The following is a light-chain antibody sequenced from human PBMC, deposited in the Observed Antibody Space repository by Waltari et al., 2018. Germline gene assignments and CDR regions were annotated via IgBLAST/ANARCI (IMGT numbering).Light chain of an antibody. CDR2: DAS. CDR1: QDISNA. J-gene: IGKJ2*01. CDR3: QHFNSYPPWT. Sequence: AVQLTQSPSSLSASVGDRVSITCRASQDISNALAWYQQKAGKPPKLLIYDASTLESGVPSKFNGHGYGTYFTLTISSLQPEDFTTYYCQHFNSYPPWTFRQGTNLEI. V-gene: IGKV1-13*02.